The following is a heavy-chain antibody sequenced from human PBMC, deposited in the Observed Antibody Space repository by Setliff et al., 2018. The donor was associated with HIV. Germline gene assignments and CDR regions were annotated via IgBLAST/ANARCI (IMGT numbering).Heavy chain of an antibody. J-gene: IGHJ4*02. CDR2: IYIGGST. CDR1: GDSINNGNYF. CDR3: ARDIVGTTSDS. V-gene: IGHV4-61*09. D-gene: IGHD1-26*01. Sequence: TLSLTCTVSGDSINNGNYFWTWIRQPAGKGLEWIGHIYIGGSTKYNPSLQSRVTISLGKSKNQFSLKLTSVTAADTAVYYCARDIVGTTSDSWGQGTLVTVSS.